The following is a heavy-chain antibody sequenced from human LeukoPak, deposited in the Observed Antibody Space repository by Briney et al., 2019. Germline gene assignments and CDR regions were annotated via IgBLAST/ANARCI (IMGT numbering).Heavy chain of an antibody. CDR2: ITGSGRYT. J-gene: IGHJ6*03. V-gene: IGHV3-23*01. Sequence: GGSLRLSCAASGFSFDSHAMNWVRQAPGKGLEWISAITGSGRYTYYKDSVKGRFTISRDNSKNTLFLQMSSLRAEDTAVYYCARGPLTSSNHYMDVRGRGTTVTVSS. D-gene: IGHD4/OR15-4a*01. CDR1: GFSFDSHA. CDR3: ARGPLTSSNHYMDV.